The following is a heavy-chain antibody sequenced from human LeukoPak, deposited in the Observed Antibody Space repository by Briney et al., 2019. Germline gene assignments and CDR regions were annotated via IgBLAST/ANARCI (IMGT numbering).Heavy chain of an antibody. CDR3: ARIGLGVSFGSGFDY. V-gene: IGHV3-30-3*01. D-gene: IGHD3-10*01. CDR2: ISYDGRDQ. J-gene: IGHJ4*02. CDR1: GFSLRGYA. Sequence: GRSLRLPCVASGFSLRGYAMHWVRQAPGKGGLEWVTMISYDGRDQYYADSVKGRFTISRDDSKNTLFLQMNSLRVEDTAMYHCARIGLGVSFGSGFDYWGQGTLVTVTS.